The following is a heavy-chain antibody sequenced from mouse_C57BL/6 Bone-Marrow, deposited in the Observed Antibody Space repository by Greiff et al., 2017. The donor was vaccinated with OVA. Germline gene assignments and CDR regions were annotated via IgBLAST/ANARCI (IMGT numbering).Heavy chain of an antibody. CDR1: GFTFSDAW. V-gene: IGHV6-6*01. CDR2: IRNKANNHAT. CDR3: TRRSPPNWDFDY. Sequence: EVKVVESGGGLVQPGGSMKLSCAASGFTFSDAWMDWVRQSPEKGLEWVAEIRNKANNHATYYAESVKGRFTISRDDSKSSVYLQMNSLRAEDTGIYYCTRRSPPNWDFDYWGQGTTLTVSS. D-gene: IGHD4-1*01. J-gene: IGHJ2*01.